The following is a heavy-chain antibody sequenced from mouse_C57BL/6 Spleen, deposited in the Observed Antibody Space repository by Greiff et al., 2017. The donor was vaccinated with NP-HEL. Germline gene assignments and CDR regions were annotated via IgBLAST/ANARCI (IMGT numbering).Heavy chain of an antibody. Sequence: QVQLQQSGAELVRPGASVTLSCKASGYTFTDYEMHWVKQTPVHGLEWIGAIDPETGGTAYNQKFKGKAILTADKSSSTAYMELRSLTSEDSAVYYCTRKENDGYYFDYWGQGTTLTVSS. CDR2: IDPETGGT. J-gene: IGHJ2*01. V-gene: IGHV1-15*01. CDR3: TRKENDGYYFDY. CDR1: GYTFTDYE. D-gene: IGHD2-3*01.